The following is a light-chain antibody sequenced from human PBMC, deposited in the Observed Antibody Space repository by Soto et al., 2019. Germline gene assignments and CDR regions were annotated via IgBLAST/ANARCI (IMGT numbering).Light chain of an antibody. CDR2: DAS. Sequence: EIVLTQSPATLSLSPGERATLSCRASQGVSSYLAWYQQKPGQAPRLLIYDASNRATGIPARFSGSGPGTDLTLTISSLEPEDFAVYYCQQRSKWPITFGQGTRLEIK. J-gene: IGKJ5*01. CDR3: QQRSKWPIT. CDR1: QGVSSY. V-gene: IGKV3D-11*01.